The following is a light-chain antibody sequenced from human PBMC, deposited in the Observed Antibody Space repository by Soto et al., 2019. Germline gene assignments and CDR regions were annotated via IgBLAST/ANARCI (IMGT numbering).Light chain of an antibody. CDR1: QDISSH. CDR2: SAS. Sequence: DIQLTQSPAFLSASVGDKVTITCRASQDISSHLAWYQQKPGKPPNLLIYSASTLQNGVPSSFSGSGSVTDFTLTISILQSEDCATYFCQQSNSYPVTSGGGTKVEIK. J-gene: IGKJ4*01. V-gene: IGKV1-9*01. CDR3: QQSNSYPVT.